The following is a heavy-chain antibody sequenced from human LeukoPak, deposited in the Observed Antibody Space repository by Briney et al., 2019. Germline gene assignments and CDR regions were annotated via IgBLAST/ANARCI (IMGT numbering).Heavy chain of an antibody. V-gene: IGHV3-30*02. CDR3: VKGVGGSANYYYLDV. CDR1: GFTFRSYG. CDR2: IRNDGSNQ. J-gene: IGHJ6*03. Sequence: GSLRLSCAASGFTFRSYGMHWVPQAPGKGLEWVAFIRNDGSNQYYADFVTGRFTISRDNSKNALYLQMNSLRPEETAVYYCVKGVGGSANYYYLDVWGKGTTVTVSS. D-gene: IGHD3-10*01.